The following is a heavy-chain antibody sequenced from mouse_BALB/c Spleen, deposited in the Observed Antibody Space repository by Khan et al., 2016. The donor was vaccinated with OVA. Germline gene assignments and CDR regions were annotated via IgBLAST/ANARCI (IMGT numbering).Heavy chain of an antibody. CDR2: IWSDGST. D-gene: IGHD2-3*01. J-gene: IGHJ4*01. V-gene: IGHV2-6*02. CDR3: ARWFDGYSSLYAIDY. CDR1: GFSLTSYG. Sequence: VELVESGPGLVAPSQSLSITCTVSGFSLTSYGVHWVRQPPGKGLEWLAVIWSDGSTNYNSVLKSRLSISKDNSKSQVFLKMNSLQTDDTAIYYCARWFDGYSSLYAIDYWGQGTSVTVSS.